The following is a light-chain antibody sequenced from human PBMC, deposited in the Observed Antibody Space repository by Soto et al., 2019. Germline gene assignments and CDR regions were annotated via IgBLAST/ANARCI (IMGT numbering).Light chain of an antibody. CDR1: SSNIGAGYD. Sequence: QSVLTQPPSVSGAPGQRVTISCTGSSSNIGAGYDVHWYQQLPGTAPKLLIYGNSNRPSGVLDRFSGSKSGTSASLAIIGLQAEDEADYYCQSYDSSLSGVVFGGGTKLTVL. V-gene: IGLV1-40*01. CDR2: GNS. CDR3: QSYDSSLSGVV. J-gene: IGLJ2*01.